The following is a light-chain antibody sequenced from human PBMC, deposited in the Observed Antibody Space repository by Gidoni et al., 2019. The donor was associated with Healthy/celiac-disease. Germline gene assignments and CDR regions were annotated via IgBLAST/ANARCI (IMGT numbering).Light chain of an antibody. CDR2: GAS. J-gene: IGKJ2*01. CDR3: QQYNNWPNT. CDR1: QSVSSN. Sequence: IVMTQSPATLSVSPGERATLSCRASQSVSSNLAWYQQKPGQAPRRLIYGASTRATGIPARFSGSGSGTEFTLTISSLQSEDFAVYYCQQYNNWPNTFGQGTKLEIK. V-gene: IGKV3-15*01.